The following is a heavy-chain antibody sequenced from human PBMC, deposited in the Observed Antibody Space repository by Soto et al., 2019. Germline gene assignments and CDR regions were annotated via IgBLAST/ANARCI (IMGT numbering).Heavy chain of an antibody. Sequence: ASVKVSCKASGYTFTSYDINWVRQATGQGLEWMGWMNPNSGNTGYAQKFQGRVTMTRDTSISTAYMELSSLRSEDTAVYYCARGRRAAGDWFDPWGQRTLVTVSS. D-gene: IGHD2-15*01. CDR3: ARGRRAAGDWFDP. J-gene: IGHJ5*02. CDR1: GYTFTSYD. CDR2: MNPNSGNT. V-gene: IGHV1-8*01.